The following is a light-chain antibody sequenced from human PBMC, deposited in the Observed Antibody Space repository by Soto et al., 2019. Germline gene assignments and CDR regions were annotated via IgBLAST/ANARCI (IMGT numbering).Light chain of an antibody. CDR2: DAS. CDR3: QQRSNWTLT. CDR1: QSVSTN. Sequence: EIVMTQSPATLSVSPGERATLSCRASQSVSTNLAWYQQKPGQAPRLLIYDASNTATGIPARFSGSGSGTDFTLTISSLEPEDFAVYYCQQRSNWTLTLGGGTKVDIK. V-gene: IGKV3-11*01. J-gene: IGKJ4*01.